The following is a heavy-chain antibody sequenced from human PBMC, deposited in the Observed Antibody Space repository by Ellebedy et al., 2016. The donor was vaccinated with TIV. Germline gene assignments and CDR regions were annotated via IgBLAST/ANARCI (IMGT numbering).Heavy chain of an antibody. J-gene: IGHJ3*02. CDR3: ARVECNSTSCPGAFDI. Sequence: PGGSLRLSCAASGFTFSSYWMHWVRQAPGKGLVWVSRIGSEGTGTSYADPMQGRFTISRYNAKNTLYLQMNSLRAEDTAVYYCARVECNSTSCPGAFDIWGQGTMVTVSS. CDR2: IGSEGTGT. CDR1: GFTFSSYW. D-gene: IGHD2-2*01. V-gene: IGHV3-74*01.